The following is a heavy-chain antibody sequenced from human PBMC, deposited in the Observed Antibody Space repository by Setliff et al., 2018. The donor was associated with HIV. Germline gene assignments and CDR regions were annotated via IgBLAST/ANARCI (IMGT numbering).Heavy chain of an antibody. CDR2: ISGGGKSI. Sequence: TGGSLRLSCAASGFTFSSYTMHWVRQAPGKGLEWVASISGGGKSIYYADSVKGRFTISRDNADRSLYLQMNSLRAEDTAVYYCARYNWNPLGYRFDYWGQGTLVTVSS. CDR1: GFTFSSYT. D-gene: IGHD1-20*01. J-gene: IGHJ4*02. V-gene: IGHV3-21*04. CDR3: ARYNWNPLGYRFDY.